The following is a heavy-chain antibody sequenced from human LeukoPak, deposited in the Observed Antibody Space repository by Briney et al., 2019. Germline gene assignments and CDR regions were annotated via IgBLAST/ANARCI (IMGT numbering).Heavy chain of an antibody. D-gene: IGHD3-16*01. V-gene: IGHV4-39*07. Sequence: SETLSLTCTVSGGSISSSNYYWGWIRQPPGKGLEWIGSIYYSGNTYYNPSLKSRVTISVDTSKNQFSLKLTSVTAADAAVYYCARSWSGGVTAADIWGQGTKVTVSS. CDR2: IYYSGNT. J-gene: IGHJ3*02. CDR3: ARSWSGGVTAADI. CDR1: GGSISSSNYY.